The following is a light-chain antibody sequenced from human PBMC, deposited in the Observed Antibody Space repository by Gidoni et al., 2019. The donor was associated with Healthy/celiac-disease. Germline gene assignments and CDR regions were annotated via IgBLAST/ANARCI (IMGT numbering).Light chain of an antibody. CDR3: SSYAGSNNVV. CDR2: EVS. V-gene: IGLV2-8*01. J-gene: IGLJ2*01. Sequence: SALTQLPSASGSPGQSVTISCTGTSRDVGGYNYVSWYQQHPGKAPKHMIYEVSKRPSGVPDRFAGAKSGNTASLTGSGLQAEDEADYYCSSYAGSNNVVFGGGTKLTVL. CDR1: SRDVGGYNY.